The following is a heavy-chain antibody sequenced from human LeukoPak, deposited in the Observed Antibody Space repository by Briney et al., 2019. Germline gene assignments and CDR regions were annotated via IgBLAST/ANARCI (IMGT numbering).Heavy chain of an antibody. CDR1: GFKFRDYY. CDR2: ISGSGDAR. V-gene: IGHV3-11*01. Sequence: PGGSLRLSCAASGFKFRDYYMGWIRQAPGKRLEWVSYISGSGDARPYADSVKGRFTVSRNNAIDSLYLQMDSLGAEDTAVYYCARIGTTVAAGTADYWGRGTQVTVSS. D-gene: IGHD6-13*01. CDR3: ARIGTTVAAGTADY. J-gene: IGHJ4*02.